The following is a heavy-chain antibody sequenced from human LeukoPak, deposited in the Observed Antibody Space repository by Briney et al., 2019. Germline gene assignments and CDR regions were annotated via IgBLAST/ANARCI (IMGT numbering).Heavy chain of an antibody. Sequence: RPGGSLRLSCAASGFTFDDYGMSWVRQAPGKGLEWVSGINWNGGSTGYADSVKGRFTISRDNAKNSLYLQMNSLRAEDTALYYCARDQGFPLGRYLSRAPLTAPGLDYWGQGTLVTVSS. J-gene: IGHJ4*02. CDR2: INWNGGST. V-gene: IGHV3-20*04. CDR3: ARDQGFPLGRYLSRAPLTAPGLDY. CDR1: GFTFDDYG. D-gene: IGHD2/OR15-2a*01.